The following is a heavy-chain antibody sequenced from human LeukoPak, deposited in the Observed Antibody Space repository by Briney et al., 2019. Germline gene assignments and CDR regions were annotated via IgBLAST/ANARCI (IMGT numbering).Heavy chain of an antibody. J-gene: IGHJ4*02. V-gene: IGHV4-39*07. Sequence: SETLSLTCTVSGGSLTSLNWSWIRQPPGKGLEWIGSIYYSGSTYYNPSLKSRVTISVDTSKNQFSLKLSSVTAADTAVYYCARDLYCSGGSCYSGPYYFDYWGQGTLVTVSS. CDR3: ARDLYCSGGSCYSGPYYFDY. CDR2: IYYSGST. CDR1: GGSLTSLN. D-gene: IGHD2-15*01.